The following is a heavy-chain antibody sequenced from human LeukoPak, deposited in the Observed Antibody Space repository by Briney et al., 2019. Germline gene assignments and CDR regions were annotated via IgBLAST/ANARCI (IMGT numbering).Heavy chain of an antibody. CDR2: IKQDGSEK. D-gene: IGHD3-22*01. J-gene: IGHJ3*02. CDR1: GFTLSSYW. V-gene: IGHV3-7*01. CDR3: ARDSSGYSDAFDI. Sequence: PGGSLRLSCAASGFTLSSYWMSWVRQAPGKGLEWVANIKQDGSEKYYVDSVKGRFTISRDNAKNSLYLQMNSLRAEDTAVYYCARDSSGYSDAFDIWGQGTMVTVSS.